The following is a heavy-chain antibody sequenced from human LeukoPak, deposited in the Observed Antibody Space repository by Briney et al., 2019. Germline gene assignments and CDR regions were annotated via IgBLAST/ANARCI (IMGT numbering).Heavy chain of an antibody. J-gene: IGHJ3*02. CDR3: ARAYYSGSYSNDAFDI. D-gene: IGHD1-26*01. Sequence: SQTLSLTCAISGDSVSSNSAAWNWIRQSPSRGLEWLGRTYYRSKWYNDYAVSVKSRITINPDTSKNQSSLQLNSVTPEDTAVYYCARAYYSGSYSNDAFDIWGQGTMVTVSS. CDR1: GDSVSSNSAA. CDR2: TYYRSKWYN. V-gene: IGHV6-1*01.